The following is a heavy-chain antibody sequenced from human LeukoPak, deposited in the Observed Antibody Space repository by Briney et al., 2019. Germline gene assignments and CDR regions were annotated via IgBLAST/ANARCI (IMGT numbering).Heavy chain of an antibody. V-gene: IGHV4-39*01. CDR3: ARQGRGGNRNFDY. Sequence: SETLSLTCTVSGGSISSSSYYWGWLRQPPGKGLEWVGSIYYSGSTYYNPSLKSGVTISVDTSKNQFSLKLSSVTAADTAVYYCARQGRGGNRNFDYWGQGTLVTVSS. D-gene: IGHD1-14*01. CDR1: GGSISSSSYY. CDR2: IYYSGST. J-gene: IGHJ4*02.